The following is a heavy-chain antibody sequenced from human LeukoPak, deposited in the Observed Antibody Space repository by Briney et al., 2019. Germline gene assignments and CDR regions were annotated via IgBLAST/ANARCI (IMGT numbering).Heavy chain of an antibody. CDR1: GGSFSGYY. J-gene: IGHJ4*02. D-gene: IGHD2-2*01. CDR3: ARARLGYCSSTSCLAGFDY. Sequence: PSETLSLTCAVYGGSFSGYYWSWIRQPPGKGLEWIGEINHSGSTNYNPSLKSRVAISVDTSKNQFSLKLSSVTAADTAVYYCARARLGYCSSTSCLAGFDYWGQGTLVTVSS. CDR2: INHSGST. V-gene: IGHV4-34*01.